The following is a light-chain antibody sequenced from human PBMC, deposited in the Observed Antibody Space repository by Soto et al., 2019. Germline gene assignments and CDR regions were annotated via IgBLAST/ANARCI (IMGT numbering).Light chain of an antibody. CDR1: SSDVGGYNY. CDR2: DVS. J-gene: IGLJ2*01. Sequence: QSALTQPASVSGSPGQSITISCTGTSSDVGGYNYVSWYQHHPGKAPKLMIYDVSNRPSGVSNRFSGSKSDNTASLTISGLQAEDEDDYYCISYTSTSTVVFGGGPKLTVL. V-gene: IGLV2-14*03. CDR3: ISYTSTSTVV.